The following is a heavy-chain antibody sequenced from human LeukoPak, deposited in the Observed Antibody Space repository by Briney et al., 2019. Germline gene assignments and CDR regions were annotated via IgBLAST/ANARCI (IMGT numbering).Heavy chain of an antibody. Sequence: GGSLRLSCAASGFTFSSYSLNWVRQAPGKGLEWVSSTSGSSNFINYADSVKGRFTISRDNAKNSLYLQMNSLRAEDTAVYYCARVTGVVRGSSDYWGQGTLVTVSS. CDR3: ARVTGVVRGSSDY. D-gene: IGHD3-10*01. V-gene: IGHV3-21*01. J-gene: IGHJ4*02. CDR1: GFTFSSYS. CDR2: TSGSSNFI.